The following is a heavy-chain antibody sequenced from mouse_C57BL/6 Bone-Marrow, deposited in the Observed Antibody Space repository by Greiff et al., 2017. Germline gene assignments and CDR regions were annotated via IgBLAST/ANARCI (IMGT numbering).Heavy chain of an antibody. Sequence: VQLQQSGAELARPGASVKLSCKASGYTFTSYGISWVKQRPGQGLEWIGEIYPRSGNTYYNEKFKGKATLTADKSSSTAYMELRSLTSEDSAVYFCARGTVVAPRFAYWGQGTLVTVSA. CDR1: GYTFTSYG. CDR3: ARGTVVAPRFAY. V-gene: IGHV1-81*01. CDR2: IYPRSGNT. J-gene: IGHJ3*01. D-gene: IGHD1-1*01.